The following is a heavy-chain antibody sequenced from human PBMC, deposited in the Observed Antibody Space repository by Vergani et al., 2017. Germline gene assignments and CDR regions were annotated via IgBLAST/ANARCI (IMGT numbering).Heavy chain of an antibody. CDR3: ARSLSVGATR. Sequence: EVQLVESGGGLVQPGGSLRLSCAASGFTFSSYSMNWVRQAPGKGLEWVSYISSSSSTIYYADSVKGRFTISRDNAKNSLYLQMNSLRAEDTAVYYCARSLSVGATRWGQGTLVTVSS. V-gene: IGHV3-48*04. CDR1: GFTFSSYS. CDR2: ISSSSSTI. D-gene: IGHD1-26*01. J-gene: IGHJ4*02.